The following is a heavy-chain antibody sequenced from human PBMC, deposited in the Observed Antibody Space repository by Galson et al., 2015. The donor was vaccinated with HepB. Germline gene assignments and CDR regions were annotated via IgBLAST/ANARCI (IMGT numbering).Heavy chain of an antibody. CDR2: ISGSGGST. CDR1: GFTFSSYA. J-gene: IGHJ5*02. Sequence: SLRLSCAASGFTFSSYAMSWVRQAPGKGLEWVSAISGSGGSTYYADSVKGRFTISRDNSKNTLYLQMNSLRAEDTAVYYCAKDQGRGVIITYNWFDPWGQGTLVTVSS. D-gene: IGHD3-10*01. V-gene: IGHV3-23*01. CDR3: AKDQGRGVIITYNWFDP.